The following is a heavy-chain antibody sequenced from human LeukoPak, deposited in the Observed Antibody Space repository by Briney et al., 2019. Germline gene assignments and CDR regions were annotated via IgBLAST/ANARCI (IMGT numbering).Heavy chain of an antibody. Sequence: SETLSLTCTVSGGSVNNYYWSWIRQPPGKGLEWIGYVYYSGTTNYKPSLKTRVTISVDTSKNQFSLKLSSVTAADTAVYYCARRIRYDYVWGSYPPRYGMDVWGQGTTVTVSS. CDR3: ARRIRYDYVWGSYPPRYGMDV. CDR1: GGSVNNYY. V-gene: IGHV4-59*02. CDR2: VYYSGTT. J-gene: IGHJ6*02. D-gene: IGHD3-16*01.